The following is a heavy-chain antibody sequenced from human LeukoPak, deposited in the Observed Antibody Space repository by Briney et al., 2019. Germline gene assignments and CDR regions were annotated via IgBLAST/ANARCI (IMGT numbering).Heavy chain of an antibody. CDR1: GGSFSGYY. CDR2: INHSGST. J-gene: IGHJ4*02. V-gene: IGHV4-34*01. Sequence: SETLSLTCAVYGGSFSGYYWSWIRQPPGKGLEWIGEINHSGSTNYNPSLKSRVTISVDTSKNQFSLKLGSVTAADTAVYYCARARKYYYDSSGYFDYWGQGTLVTVSS. CDR3: ARARKYYYDSSGYFDY. D-gene: IGHD3-22*01.